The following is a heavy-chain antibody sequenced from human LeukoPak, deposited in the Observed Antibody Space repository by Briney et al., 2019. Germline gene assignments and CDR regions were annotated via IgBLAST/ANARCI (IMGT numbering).Heavy chain of an antibody. CDR2: ISGSGGST. D-gene: IGHD3-22*01. CDR1: GFTFSSYA. Sequence: GSLRLSCAASGFTFSSYAMSWVRQAPGKGLEWVSAISGSGGSTYYADSVKGRFTISRDNSKNTLYLQMNSLRAEDTAVYYCVRDRDSTGYYDYWGQGTLVTVSS. V-gene: IGHV3-23*01. J-gene: IGHJ4*02. CDR3: VRDRDSTGYYDY.